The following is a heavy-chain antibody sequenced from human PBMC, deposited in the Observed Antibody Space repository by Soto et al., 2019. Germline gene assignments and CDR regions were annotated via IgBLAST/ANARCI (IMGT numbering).Heavy chain of an antibody. CDR2: ISSSSSTI. V-gene: IGHV3-48*02. CDR3: VRGGATIFDY. Sequence: GGSLRLSCAASGFTFTSYSMNWVRQAPGKGLEWVSYISSSSSTIYYADSMKGRFTISRDHAKNSLYLQVNSLRDEDTAVYYRVRGGATIFDYWGRGTLVTVS. CDR1: GFTFTSYS. J-gene: IGHJ4*02. D-gene: IGHD1-26*01.